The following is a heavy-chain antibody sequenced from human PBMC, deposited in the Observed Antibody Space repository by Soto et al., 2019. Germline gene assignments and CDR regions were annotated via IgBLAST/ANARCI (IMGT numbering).Heavy chain of an antibody. J-gene: IGHJ4*02. CDR2: ISGSGGST. CDR3: AKNIVNGGSSTTFDY. V-gene: IGHV3-23*01. Sequence: GGSLRLSCAASGFTFSSYAMSWVRQAPGKGLEWVSAISGSGGSTYYADSVKGRFTISRDNSKNTLYLQMNSLRAEDTAVYYCAKNIVNGGSSTTFDYWGQGTLVTVSS. CDR1: GFTFSSYA. D-gene: IGHD2-15*01.